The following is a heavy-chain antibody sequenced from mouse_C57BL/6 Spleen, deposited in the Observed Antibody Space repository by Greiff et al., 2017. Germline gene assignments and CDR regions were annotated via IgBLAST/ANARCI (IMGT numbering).Heavy chain of an antibody. CDR3: ARHGPWYGSSSYWYFDV. CDR1: GYTFTEYT. CDR2: FYPGSGSI. J-gene: IGHJ1*03. D-gene: IGHD1-1*01. Sequence: VQLQQSGAELVKPGASVKLSCKASGYTFTEYTIHWVKQRSGQGLEWIGWFYPGSGSIKYNEKFKDKATLTADKSSSTVYMELSRLTSEDSAVYFWARHGPWYGSSSYWYFDVWGTGTTVTVSS. V-gene: IGHV1-62-2*01.